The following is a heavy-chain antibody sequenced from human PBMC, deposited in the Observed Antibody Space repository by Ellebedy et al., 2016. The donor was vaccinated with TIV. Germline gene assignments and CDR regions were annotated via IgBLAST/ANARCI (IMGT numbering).Heavy chain of an antibody. CDR3: ARRADYCYGMDV. CDR1: GFTFSSYS. J-gene: IGHJ6*02. V-gene: IGHV3-21*01. Sequence: GESLKISCAASGFTFSSYSMNWLRQAPGKGLEWVSSITSSSSYIYYADSVKGRFTISRDNAKNSLFLEMTSLRGEDTAVYYCARRADYCYGMDVWGQGTTVTVSS. CDR2: ITSSSSYI.